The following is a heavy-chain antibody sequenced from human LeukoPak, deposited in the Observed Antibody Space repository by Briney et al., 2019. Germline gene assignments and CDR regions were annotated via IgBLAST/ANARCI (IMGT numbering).Heavy chain of an antibody. CDR2: ISGSGST. D-gene: IGHD1-7*01. CDR3: ARDEGGTGTSDLGS. J-gene: IGHJ4*02. Sequence: SETLSLTCSVSGDSINDHYWNCIRQSPGKGLEQIGEISGSGSTRYNPFLNSRVTLSRDTSKNQFSLRLTSVTAADTAVYYCARDEGGTGTSDLGSWGQGTLVTVSS. V-gene: IGHV4-59*11. CDR1: GDSINDHY.